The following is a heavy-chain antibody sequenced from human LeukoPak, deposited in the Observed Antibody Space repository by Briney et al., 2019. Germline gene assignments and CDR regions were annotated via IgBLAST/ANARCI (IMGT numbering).Heavy chain of an antibody. J-gene: IGHJ4*02. CDR3: AKASRFGEFSLGDY. CDR2: ISYDGSNK. D-gene: IGHD3-10*01. CDR1: GFTFSSYG. Sequence: GGSLRLSCAASGFTFSSYGMHWVRQAPGKGLEWVAVISYDGSNKYYADSVEGRFTISRDNSKNTLYLQMNSLRAEDTAVYYCAKASRFGEFSLGDYWGQGTLVTVSS. V-gene: IGHV3-30*18.